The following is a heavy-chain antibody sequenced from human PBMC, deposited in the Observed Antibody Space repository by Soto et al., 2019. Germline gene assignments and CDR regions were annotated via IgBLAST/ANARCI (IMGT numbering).Heavy chain of an antibody. V-gene: IGHV3-30-3*01. CDR3: ARDYYGSGSYYGAQDADPGVFDY. J-gene: IGHJ4*02. Sequence: GGSLRLSCAASGFTFSSYAMHWVRQAPGKGLEWVAVISYDGSNKYYADSVKGRFTISRDNSKNTLYLQMNSLRAEDTAVYYCARDYYGSGSYYGAQDADPGVFDYWGQGTLVTVSS. CDR2: ISYDGSNK. D-gene: IGHD3-10*01. CDR1: GFTFSSYA.